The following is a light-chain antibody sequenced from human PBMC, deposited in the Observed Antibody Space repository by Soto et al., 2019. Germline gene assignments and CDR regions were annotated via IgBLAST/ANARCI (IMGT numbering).Light chain of an antibody. Sequence: DIQMIQSPSSLSASVGDRVSITCRASQSIGSYVNWYQQTPGKAPKLLIYAASSLQSGVPSRFSGSGYGTDFTLTLTGLQPEDFATYYCQQGYVIPRAFVQGTQVEVK. CDR1: QSIGSY. J-gene: IGKJ1*01. CDR2: AAS. CDR3: QQGYVIPRA. V-gene: IGKV1-39*01.